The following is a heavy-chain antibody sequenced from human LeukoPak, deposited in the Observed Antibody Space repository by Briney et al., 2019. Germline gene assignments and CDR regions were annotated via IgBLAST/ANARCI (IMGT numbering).Heavy chain of an antibody. Sequence: PGRSLRLSCAASGFTLSSYAMHWVRQAPGKGLEWVAVISYDGSNKYYADSVKGRFTISRDNSKNTLYLQMNSLRAEDTAVYYCARAKYHIVVVTWGYYFDYWGQGTLVTVSS. CDR2: ISYDGSNK. CDR3: ARAKYHIVVVTWGYYFDY. J-gene: IGHJ4*02. D-gene: IGHD2-21*02. CDR1: GFTLSSYA. V-gene: IGHV3-30*04.